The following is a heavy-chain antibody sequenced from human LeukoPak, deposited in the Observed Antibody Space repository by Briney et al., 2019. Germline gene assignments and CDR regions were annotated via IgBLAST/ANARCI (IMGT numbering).Heavy chain of an antibody. J-gene: IGHJ3*02. CDR2: IKQRGST. CDR3: AREAGRLGRYYYDSSGYYAPRPLDAFDI. V-gene: IGHV4-34*01. CDR1: RAPSRGNY. Sequence: PSETLAPTFPLQRAPSRGNYWTWIPKPPGKGRNGTRQIKQRGSTNNNPTHKSRVTIAVDTSKNQCSLKLSSVTAADTAVYYCAREAGRLGRYYYDSSGYYAPRPLDAFDIWGQGTMVTVSS. D-gene: IGHD3-22*01.